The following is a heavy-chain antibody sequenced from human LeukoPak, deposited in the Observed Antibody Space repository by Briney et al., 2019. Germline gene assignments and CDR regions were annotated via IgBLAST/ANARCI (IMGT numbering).Heavy chain of an antibody. V-gene: IGHV1-18*01. CDR2: ISAYNGNT. J-gene: IGHJ5*02. Sequence: GASVKVSCKASGYTFTSYGITWVRQAPGQGLEWMGWISAYNGNTNYAQKLQGRVTMTTDTSTSTAYMELRGLRSDDTAVYYCARAAVAGTRWFDPWGQGTLVTVSS. CDR3: ARAAVAGTRWFDP. CDR1: GYTFTSYG. D-gene: IGHD6-19*01.